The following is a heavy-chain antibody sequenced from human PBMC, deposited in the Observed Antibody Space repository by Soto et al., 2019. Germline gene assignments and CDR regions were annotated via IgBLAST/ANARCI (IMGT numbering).Heavy chain of an antibody. Sequence: PSETLSLTCTVPGGSISSGDYYWSWIRQPPGRGLDWIGYIYHSGTTFYTPSLKSRVTISVDTSKNQFSLKLSSVTAADTAVYYCARAAFSSSAYNWFDPWGQGTLVTVSS. J-gene: IGHJ5*02. D-gene: IGHD6-6*01. CDR3: ARAAFSSSAYNWFDP. CDR2: IYHSGTT. CDR1: GGSISSGDYY. V-gene: IGHV4-30-4*01.